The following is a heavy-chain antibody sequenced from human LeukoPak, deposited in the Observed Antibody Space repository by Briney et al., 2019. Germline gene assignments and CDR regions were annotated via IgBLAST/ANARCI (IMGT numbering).Heavy chain of an antibody. CDR1: GGSISSYY. CDR3: ARRDSNSGVDP. CDR2: ISYSGST. Sequence: PSETLSLTCTVSGGSISSYYWSWIRQPPGKGLEWIGYISYSGSTSYNPSLKSRVTMSLDTSKNQFSLKLSSVTAADTAVYYCARRDSNSGVDPWGQGTLVTVSS. V-gene: IGHV4-59*08. J-gene: IGHJ5*02. D-gene: IGHD2-21*02.